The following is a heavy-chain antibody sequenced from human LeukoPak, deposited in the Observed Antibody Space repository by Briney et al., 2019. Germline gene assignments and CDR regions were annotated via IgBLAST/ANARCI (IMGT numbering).Heavy chain of an antibody. Sequence: GGSLRLSCAASGFTFSDYSMNWVRQAPGKGLEWVSYVSSSGSIKYYGDSVKGRSTISRDNAKNSLYQQMSSLRDEDTALYYCARTYYDNSGYYSAFDIWGQGTMVTVSS. J-gene: IGHJ3*02. V-gene: IGHV3-48*02. CDR2: VSSSGSIK. CDR1: GFTFSDYS. D-gene: IGHD3-22*01. CDR3: ARTYYDNSGYYSAFDI.